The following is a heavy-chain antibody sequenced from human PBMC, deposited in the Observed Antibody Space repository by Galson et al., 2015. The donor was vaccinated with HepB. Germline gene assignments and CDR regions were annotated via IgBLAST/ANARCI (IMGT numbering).Heavy chain of an antibody. D-gene: IGHD5-18*01. J-gene: IGHJ4*02. CDR1: GFTFSSYA. V-gene: IGHV3-30*04. CDR2: ISYDGSNK. Sequence: SLRLSCAASGFTFSSYAMHWVRQAPGKGLEWVAVISYDGSNKYYADSVKGRFTISRDNSKNTLYLQMNSLRAEDTAVYYCARSSRWIQLWLDFDYWGQGTLVTVSS. CDR3: ARSSRWIQLWLDFDY.